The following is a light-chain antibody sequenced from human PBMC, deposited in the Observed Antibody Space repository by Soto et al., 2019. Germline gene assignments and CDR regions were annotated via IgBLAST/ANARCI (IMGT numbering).Light chain of an antibody. CDR1: QSVSNDY. Sequence: EMVLTQSPGTLSLSPGDRATLSCRASQSVSNDYVAWVQQKPGQTPRLLIYGASTRATGIPARFSGSGSGTDFTLTISRLEPEDFAVYYCQQYGSSPRTFGQGTKVDIK. CDR2: GAS. J-gene: IGKJ1*01. V-gene: IGKV3-20*01. CDR3: QQYGSSPRT.